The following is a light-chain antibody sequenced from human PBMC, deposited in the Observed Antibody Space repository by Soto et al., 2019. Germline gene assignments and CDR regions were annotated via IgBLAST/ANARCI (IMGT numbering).Light chain of an antibody. V-gene: IGKV3-20*01. Sequence: EIVLTQSPGTLSLSPGERATHSCRASQSVSSSYLAWYQQKPGQAPRLLIYGTSSRATGIPDRFSGSGSGTDFTLTISRLEPEDVAVYYCQQYGSSPGTFGQGTKVEIK. CDR3: QQYGSSPGT. CDR1: QSVSSSY. CDR2: GTS. J-gene: IGKJ1*01.